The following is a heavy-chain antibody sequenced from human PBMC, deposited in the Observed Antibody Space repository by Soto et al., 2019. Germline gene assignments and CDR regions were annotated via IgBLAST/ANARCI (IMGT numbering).Heavy chain of an antibody. Sequence: SETLSLTCAVSGYSISSGYYWGWIRQPPGKGLEWIGSIYHGGSTYYNPSLKSRVTISVDTSKNQFSLKLSSVTAADTAVYYCARDGTSPYSSSWFDYYYYGMDVWGQGTTVTVS. CDR3: ARDGTSPYSSSWFDYYYYGMDV. V-gene: IGHV4-38-2*02. CDR1: GYSISSGYY. J-gene: IGHJ6*02. CDR2: IYHGGST. D-gene: IGHD6-13*01.